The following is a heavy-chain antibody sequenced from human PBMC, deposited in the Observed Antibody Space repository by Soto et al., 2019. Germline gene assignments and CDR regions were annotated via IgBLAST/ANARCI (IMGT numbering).Heavy chain of an antibody. V-gene: IGHV3-23*01. CDR1: GFTFSSYA. CDR3: AKSAITILYLDHFDI. Sequence: GGSLRLSCAASGFTFSSYAMSCVRQAPVKGLAWGSAVSGSGGSTYYADSVKGRFSISRDNSKNTLYLQMNSLRPEGWAVCCCAKSAITILYLDHFDIGAKG. J-gene: IGHJ3*02. CDR2: VSGSGGST. D-gene: IGHD3-3*01.